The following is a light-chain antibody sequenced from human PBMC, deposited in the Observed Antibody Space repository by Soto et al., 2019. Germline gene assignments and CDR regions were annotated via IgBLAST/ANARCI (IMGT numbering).Light chain of an antibody. CDR1: QSITSW. Sequence: DIQMTQSPSTLSASVGDRVTITCRASQSITSWLAWYQQKPGKAPKLLMYDGSTVYSGVPSRFSGSGSGTEFTLTISRLQPDDFATYYCQQYSGYPCTFGRGTKVEIK. V-gene: IGKV1-5*01. CDR3: QQYSGYPCT. CDR2: DGS. J-gene: IGKJ1*01.